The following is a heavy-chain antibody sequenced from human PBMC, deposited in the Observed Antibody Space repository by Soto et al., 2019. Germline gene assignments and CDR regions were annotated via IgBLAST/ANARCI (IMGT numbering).Heavy chain of an antibody. J-gene: IGHJ6*02. CDR3: ARSQGSSTSLEIYYYYYYGMDV. CDR1: GGTFSSYA. V-gene: IGHV1-69*01. Sequence: QVQLVQSGAEVKKPGSSVNVSCKASGGTFSSYAISWVRQAPGQGLEWMGGSIPISETTNYAQKFQGRVTITADESKSTAYMELSSLRSEDTAVYYCARSQGSSTSLEIYYYYYYGMDVWGQGTTVTVSS. D-gene: IGHD2-2*01. CDR2: SIPISETT.